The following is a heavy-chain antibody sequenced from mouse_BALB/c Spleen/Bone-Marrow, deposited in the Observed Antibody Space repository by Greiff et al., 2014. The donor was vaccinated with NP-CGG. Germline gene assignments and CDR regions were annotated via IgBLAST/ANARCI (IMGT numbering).Heavy chain of an antibody. V-gene: IGHV2-6-7*01. J-gene: IGHJ4*01. CDR3: AREPHYYAMDY. Sequence: QVQLKESGPGLVAPSQSLSITCTVSGFSLTGYGVNWVRQPPGKGLEWLGMIWGDGSTDYNSDVKSRLSISKDNSKSQVILKMNSLQTDDTARYYCAREPHYYAMDYWGQGTSVTVSS. CDR2: IWGDGST. CDR1: GFSLTGYG.